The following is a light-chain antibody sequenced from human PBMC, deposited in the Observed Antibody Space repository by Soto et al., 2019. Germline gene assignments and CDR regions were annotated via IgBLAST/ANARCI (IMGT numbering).Light chain of an antibody. J-gene: IGKJ1*01. CDR3: QQYNNWPPHT. CDR2: GAS. V-gene: IGKV3-15*01. CDR1: QSVRGN. Sequence: EIVMTQSPATLSVSPWERATLSCRASQSVRGNLAWYQQKPGQAPRLLIFGASTRATGIPARFSGSGSGTEFTLTISSLQSEDFAVYYCQQYNNWPPHTFGQGTKVDIK.